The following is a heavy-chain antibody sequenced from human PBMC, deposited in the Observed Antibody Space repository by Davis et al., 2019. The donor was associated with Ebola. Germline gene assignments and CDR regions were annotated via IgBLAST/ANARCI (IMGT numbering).Heavy chain of an antibody. CDR2: IYHSGST. V-gene: IGHV4-4*02. Sequence: MPSETLSLTCAVSGGSISSSNWWSWVRQPPGKGLEWIGEIYHSGSTNYNPSLKSRVTISVDKSKNQFSLKLSSVTAADTAVYYCARGEHCSSTSCFMYYYYGMDVWGQGTTVTVSS. D-gene: IGHD2-2*01. CDR3: ARGEHCSSTSCFMYYYYGMDV. J-gene: IGHJ6*02. CDR1: GGSISSSNW.